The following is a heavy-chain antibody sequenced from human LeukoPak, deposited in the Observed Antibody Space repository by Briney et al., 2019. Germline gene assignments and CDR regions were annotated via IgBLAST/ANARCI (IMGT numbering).Heavy chain of an antibody. J-gene: IGHJ4*02. V-gene: IGHV4-59*01. D-gene: IGHD6-13*01. CDR1: GGSINSYY. CDR3: ARSTGYSIYYFDY. Sequence: PSETLSLTCTVSGGSINSYYWSWIRQPPGKGLEWIGYIYYSGSTNYNPSLKSRVTISVDTSKNQFSLKLSSVTAADTAVYYCARSTGYSIYYFDYWGQGTLVTVSS. CDR2: IYYSGST.